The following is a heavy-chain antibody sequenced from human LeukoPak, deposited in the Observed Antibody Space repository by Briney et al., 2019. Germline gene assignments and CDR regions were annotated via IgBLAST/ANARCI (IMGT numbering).Heavy chain of an antibody. V-gene: IGHV1-69*13. J-gene: IGHJ1*01. Sequence: SVKVSCKASGGTFSSYAISWVRQAPGQGLEWMGGIIPIFGTANYAQKFQGRVTITADESTSTAYMELSSLRSEDTAVYFCAAGTSGRPEYFQHWGQGTLVTVSS. CDR1: GGTFSSYA. CDR2: IIPIFGTA. CDR3: AAGTSGRPEYFQH. D-gene: IGHD1-14*01.